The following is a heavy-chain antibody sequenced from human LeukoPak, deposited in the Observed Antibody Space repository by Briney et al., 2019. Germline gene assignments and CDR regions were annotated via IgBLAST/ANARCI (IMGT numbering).Heavy chain of an antibody. J-gene: IGHJ4*01. CDR3: AKGGLITGTRPGLDY. CDR1: GYTFTSYY. V-gene: IGHV1-46*01. CDR2: INPSGGST. Sequence: ASVKVSCKTSGYTFTSYYIHWVRQAPGQGLEWMGEINPSGGSTGYAQKFQGRVTMTRDTSTSTVYMELSSLRSEDTAVYYCAKGGLITGTRPGLDYWGQGTLVTVSS. D-gene: IGHD1-20*01.